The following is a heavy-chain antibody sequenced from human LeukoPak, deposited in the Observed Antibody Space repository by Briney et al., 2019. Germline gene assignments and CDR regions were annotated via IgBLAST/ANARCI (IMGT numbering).Heavy chain of an antibody. D-gene: IGHD2-2*02. V-gene: IGHV1-2*02. CDR2: INPNSGGT. CDR1: GYTFTGYH. Sequence: ASVKVSCKASGYTFTGYHMHWVRQAPGQGLEWMGWINPNSGGTNYAQKFQGRVTMTRDTSISTAYMELSRLRYDDTAVYYCARAAVVVPAAIGYNWFDPWGQGTLVTVSS. CDR3: ARAAVVVPAAIGYNWFDP. J-gene: IGHJ5*02.